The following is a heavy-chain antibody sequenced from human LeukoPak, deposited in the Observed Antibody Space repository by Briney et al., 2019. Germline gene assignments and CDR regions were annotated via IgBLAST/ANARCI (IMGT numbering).Heavy chain of an antibody. Sequence: SVKVSCKASGGTFSSYAISWVRQPPGQGLERMGKIIPILGIANYAQKFQGRVTITADKSTSTAYMELSSLRSEDTAVYYCARHLDYDSSGYYSYYFDYWGQGTLVTVSS. V-gene: IGHV1-69*04. CDR1: GGTFSSYA. J-gene: IGHJ4*02. D-gene: IGHD3-22*01. CDR2: IIPILGIA. CDR3: ARHLDYDSSGYYSYYFDY.